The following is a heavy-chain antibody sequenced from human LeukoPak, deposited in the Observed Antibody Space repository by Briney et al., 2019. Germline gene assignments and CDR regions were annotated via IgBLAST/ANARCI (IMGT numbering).Heavy chain of an antibody. J-gene: IGHJ4*02. CDR1: GFSFSSYA. CDR3: AKDLGRYRNNYFDY. Sequence: GGSLRLSCAASGFSFSSYAMSWVRQAPGKGLEWVSVITGSGDSTSNADSVKGRFTISRDNSKNTLYLQMNSLRADDAAVYYCAKDLGRYRNNYFDYWGQGTLVTVSS. CDR2: ITGSGDST. D-gene: IGHD1-26*01. V-gene: IGHV3-23*01.